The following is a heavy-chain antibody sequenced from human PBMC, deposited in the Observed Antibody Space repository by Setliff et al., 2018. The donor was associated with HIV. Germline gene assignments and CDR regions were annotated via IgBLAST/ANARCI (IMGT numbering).Heavy chain of an antibody. J-gene: IGHJ6*02. Sequence: ASVKVSCKVSGYTLTELSMHWVRQAPGKGLEWMGGFDPEDGETIYAQKFQGRVTMTEDTSTDTAYMELSSLRFDDTAIYYCARANDYTSAWYFYYYGMDVWGPGTTVTVSS. CDR1: GYTLTELS. CDR2: FDPEDGET. CDR3: ARANDYTSAWYFYYYGMDV. D-gene: IGHD6-19*01. V-gene: IGHV1-24*01.